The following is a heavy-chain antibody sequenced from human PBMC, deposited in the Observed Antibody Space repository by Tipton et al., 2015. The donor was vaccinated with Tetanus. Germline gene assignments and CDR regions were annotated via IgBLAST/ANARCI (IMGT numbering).Heavy chain of an antibody. V-gene: IGHV3-53*01. J-gene: IGHJ6*02. CDR3: ARNKDYGDYARYYYYGMDV. D-gene: IGHD4-17*01. Sequence: SLRLSCAASGFTVSSNYMSWVRQAPGKGLEWVSVIYSGGSTYYADSVKGRFTISRDNSKNTLYLQMNSLRAEDTAVYYCARNKDYGDYARYYYYGMDVWGQGTTATVSS. CDR1: GFTVSSNY. CDR2: IYSGGST.